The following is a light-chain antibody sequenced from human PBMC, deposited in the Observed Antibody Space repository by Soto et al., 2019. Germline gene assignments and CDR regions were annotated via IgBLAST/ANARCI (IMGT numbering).Light chain of an antibody. V-gene: IGLV3-21*02. J-gene: IGLJ1*01. CDR2: DDD. CDR3: QAWSNNIDHYV. CDR1: NIGRKS. Sequence: SYELTQPPSVSVAPGQTARITCEGNNIGRKSVHWYQQKPGQAPVLVVYDDDDRPSGIPERFSGSNSGNAATLTISRVEAGDEADYYCQAWSNNIDHYVFGPGSMVTVL.